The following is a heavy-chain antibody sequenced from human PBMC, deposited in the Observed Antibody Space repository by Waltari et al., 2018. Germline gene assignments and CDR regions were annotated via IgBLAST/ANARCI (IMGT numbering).Heavy chain of an antibody. V-gene: IGHV5-51*01. CDR3: ARQPLHSYGIRHFDY. CDR1: GYSFTRYW. D-gene: IGHD5-18*01. CDR2: IYPGDSNT. Sequence: EVQLVQSGAELKKPGESLKISCEGSGYSFTRYWIGWVRQMPGKGLEWMGVIYPGDSNTRYSPSFQCQVTISVDNSITTAYLQWSSLKASDTAIYFCARQPLHSYGIRHFDYWGQGTPVTVS. J-gene: IGHJ4*02.